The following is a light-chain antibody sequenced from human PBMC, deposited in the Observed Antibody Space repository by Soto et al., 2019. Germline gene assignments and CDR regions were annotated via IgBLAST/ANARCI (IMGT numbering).Light chain of an antibody. J-gene: IGKJ1*01. CDR2: STS. CDR3: HQFGDSPQT. V-gene: IGKV3-20*01. CDR1: QSLSVSY. Sequence: EIVLTQSPGTLSLSPGDRATLSCRASQSLSVSYIAWYQQKPGQAPRLLIYSTSTRAAGIPDRFTGRGSGTHFNHPISRLGPEDFAVYYCHQFGDSPQTFGQGTTVEV.